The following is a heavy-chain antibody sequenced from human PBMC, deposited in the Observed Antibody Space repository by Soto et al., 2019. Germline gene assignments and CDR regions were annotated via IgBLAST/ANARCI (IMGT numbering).Heavy chain of an antibody. CDR1: GGTFSSYA. CDR2: IIPIFGTA. CDR3: AVLTGYYTCRDAFPFDY. D-gene: IGHD3-9*01. J-gene: IGHJ4*02. V-gene: IGHV1-69*12. Sequence: QVQLVQSGAEVKKPGSSVKVSCKASGGTFSSYAISWVRQAPGQGLEWMGGIIPIFGTANYAQKFQGRVTITADESTSTAYMELTSLRSEDTAVYYCAVLTGYYTCRDAFPFDYWGQGTLVTVSS.